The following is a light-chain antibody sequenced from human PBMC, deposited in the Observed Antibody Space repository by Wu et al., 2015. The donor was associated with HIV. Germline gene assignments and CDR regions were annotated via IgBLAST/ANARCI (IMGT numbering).Light chain of an antibody. Sequence: EIVLTQSPGTLSLSPGERATLSCRASQSVSSSYLAWYQQKPGQAPRLLIYDASNRATGIPARFSGSGSGTEFSLTINSLQSEDFAVYYCQQYHNWPPGATTFGQGTRLEIK. CDR3: QQYHNWPPGATT. V-gene: IGKV3D-15*01. CDR2: DAS. J-gene: IGKJ5*01. CDR1: QSVSSSY.